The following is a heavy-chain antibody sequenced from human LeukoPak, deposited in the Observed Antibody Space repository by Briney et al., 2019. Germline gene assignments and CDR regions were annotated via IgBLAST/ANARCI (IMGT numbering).Heavy chain of an antibody. CDR1: GFTFSSYS. D-gene: IGHD5-18*01. Sequence: PGGSLRLSCAASGFTFSSYSMNWVRQAPGKGLEWVSSISSSSSYIYYADSVKGRFTISRDNAKNSLYLQMNSLRAEDTAVYYCASPAIRGYSYGYDYWGQGTLVTVSS. J-gene: IGHJ4*02. CDR3: ASPAIRGYSYGYDY. CDR2: ISSSSSYI. V-gene: IGHV3-21*01.